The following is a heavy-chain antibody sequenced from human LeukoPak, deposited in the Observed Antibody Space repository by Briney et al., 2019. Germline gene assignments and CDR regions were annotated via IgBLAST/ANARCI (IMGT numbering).Heavy chain of an antibody. CDR1: GYTFTSYY. D-gene: IGHD3-10*01. CDR2: INPNSGGT. Sequence: ASVKVSCKASGYTFTSYYMHWVRQAPGQGLEWMGWINPNSGGTNYAQKFQGWVTMTRDTSISTAYMELSRLRSDDTAVYYCARDLGNYYGSGSRHQFDYWGQGTLVTVSS. CDR3: ARDLGNYYGSGSRHQFDY. J-gene: IGHJ4*02. V-gene: IGHV1-2*04.